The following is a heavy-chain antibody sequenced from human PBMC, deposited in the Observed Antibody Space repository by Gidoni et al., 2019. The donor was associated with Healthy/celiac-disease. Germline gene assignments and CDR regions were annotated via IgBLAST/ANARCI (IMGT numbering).Heavy chain of an antibody. CDR3: ARDSPLGHAFDI. D-gene: IGHD3-10*01. Sequence: VQLVESGGGVVQPGRSLRLSCAASGFTFSSYGMHWVRQAPGKGLEWVAVIWYDGSNKYYADSVKGRFTISRDNSKNTLYLQMNSLRAEDTAVYYCARDSPLGHAFDIWGQGTMVTVSS. CDR1: GFTFSSYG. J-gene: IGHJ3*02. CDR2: IWYDGSNK. V-gene: IGHV3-33*01.